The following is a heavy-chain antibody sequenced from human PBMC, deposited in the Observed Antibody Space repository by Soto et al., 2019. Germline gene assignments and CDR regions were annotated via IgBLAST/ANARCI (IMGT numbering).Heavy chain of an antibody. CDR3: AKGYISGWYCYFDF. Sequence: GGSLRLSCAASGFTFNNYAMSWVRQAPGKGLEWVSAISSSGYSTYYADSVKGRFTISRDNSKNTVYLQMNNLRAEDTAVYYCAKGYISGWYCYFDFWGLGTLVTVSS. D-gene: IGHD6-19*01. CDR1: GFTFNNYA. V-gene: IGHV3-23*01. J-gene: IGHJ4*02. CDR2: ISSSGYST.